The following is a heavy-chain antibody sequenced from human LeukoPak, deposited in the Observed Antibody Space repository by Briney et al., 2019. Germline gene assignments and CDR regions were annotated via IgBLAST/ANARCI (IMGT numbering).Heavy chain of an antibody. CDR1: GGSISSYY. CDR3: ARDNFNYYDSSGYHPPFRYFDL. CDR2: IYYSGST. V-gene: IGHV4-59*01. J-gene: IGHJ2*01. D-gene: IGHD3-22*01. Sequence: SETLSLTCTVSGGSISSYYWSWIRQPPGKGLEWIGYIYYSGSTNYNPSLKSRVTISVDTSKNQFSLKLSSVTAADTAVYYCARDNFNYYDSSGYHPPFRYFDLWGRGTLVTVSS.